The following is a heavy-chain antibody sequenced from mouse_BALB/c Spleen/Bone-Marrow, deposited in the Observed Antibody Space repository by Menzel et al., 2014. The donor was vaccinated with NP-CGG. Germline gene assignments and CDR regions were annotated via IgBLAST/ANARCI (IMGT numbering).Heavy chain of an antibody. J-gene: IGHJ4*01. CDR2: IYPGSGTI. Sequence: LQQSGSELVRPGASVKLSCKASGYTFTSYWIHWVKQRPGQGLEWIGNIYPGSGTINYDEKFKNKATLTVDTSSSIAYMQLSSLTSEDSAVYYCRCYDYTMDYWVKEPQSPSPQ. CDR1: GYTFTSYW. D-gene: IGHD1-1*01. CDR3: RCYDYTMDY. V-gene: IGHV1S22*01.